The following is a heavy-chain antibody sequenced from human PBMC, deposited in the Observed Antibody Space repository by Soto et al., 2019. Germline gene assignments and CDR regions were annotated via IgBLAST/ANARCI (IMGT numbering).Heavy chain of an antibody. Sequence: SETLSLTCTVFGGSVSSSSYYWGWIRQPPGLGLEWIGSIYYSGNTYYNSSLKSRVTISVDTSKNQFSLKLRSVTAADTAVYYCARQVTTVITPWFDPWGQGTLVTVSS. CDR2: IYYSGNT. D-gene: IGHD4-17*01. CDR1: GGSVSSSSYY. V-gene: IGHV4-39*01. CDR3: ARQVTTVITPWFDP. J-gene: IGHJ5*02.